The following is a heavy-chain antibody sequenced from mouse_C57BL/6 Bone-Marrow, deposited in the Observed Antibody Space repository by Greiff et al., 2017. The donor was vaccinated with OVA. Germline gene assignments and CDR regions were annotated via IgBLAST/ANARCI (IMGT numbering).Heavy chain of an antibody. V-gene: IGHV3-6*01. CDR1: GYSITSGYY. CDR3: ARSYDYEGYFDY. J-gene: IGHJ2*01. Sequence: ESGPGLVKPSQSLSLTCSVTGYSITSGYYWNWIRQFPGNKLEWMGYISYDGSNNYNPSLKNRISITRDTSKNQFFLKLNSVTTEDTATYYCARSYDYEGYFDYWGQGTTLTVSS. CDR2: ISYDGSN. D-gene: IGHD2-4*01.